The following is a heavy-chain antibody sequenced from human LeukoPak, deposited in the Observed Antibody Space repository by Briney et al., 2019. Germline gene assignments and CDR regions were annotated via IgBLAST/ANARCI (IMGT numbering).Heavy chain of an antibody. CDR2: VKQDGTEK. V-gene: IGHV3-7*01. J-gene: IGHJ4*02. D-gene: IGHD6-13*01. Sequence: GGSLRLSCEASGFTSRDYWMTWVRQAPGKGLEWVANVKQDGTEKFYVDSVKGRFSISRDNGKNSLYLQMNSLRVEDTAICYCARAGGTSWADYWGQGTLVTVSS. CDR1: GFTSRDYW. CDR3: ARAGGTSWADY.